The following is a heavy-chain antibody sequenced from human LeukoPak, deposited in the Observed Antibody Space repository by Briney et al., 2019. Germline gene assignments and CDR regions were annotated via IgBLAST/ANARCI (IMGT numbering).Heavy chain of an antibody. CDR1: GYTFTSYG. Sequence: ASVTVSCKASGYTFTSYGISWVRQAPGQGLEWMGWISAYNGNTNYAQKLQGRVTMTTDTSTSTAYMELRSLRSDDTAVYYCARAQYYDILTGPSHYFDYWGQGTLVTVSS. CDR2: ISAYNGNT. J-gene: IGHJ4*02. CDR3: ARAQYYDILTGPSHYFDY. V-gene: IGHV1-18*01. D-gene: IGHD3-9*01.